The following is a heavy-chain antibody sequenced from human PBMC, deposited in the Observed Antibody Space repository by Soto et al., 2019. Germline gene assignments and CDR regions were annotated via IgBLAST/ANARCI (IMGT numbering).Heavy chain of an antibody. Sequence: EVQLVESGGMLVQPGGSLRLSCAASGLTLSTSSMNWVRQAPGKGLEWISYIRRHTSVTAYADSVKGRFTISRDSAKNSLYLQMDSLRLEDTAVSYCGKVADSGYYTVDRWGQGTLVTVSS. J-gene: IGHJ5*02. D-gene: IGHD3-22*01. CDR3: GKVADSGYYTVDR. CDR1: GLTLSTSS. CDR2: IRRHTSVT. V-gene: IGHV3-48*01.